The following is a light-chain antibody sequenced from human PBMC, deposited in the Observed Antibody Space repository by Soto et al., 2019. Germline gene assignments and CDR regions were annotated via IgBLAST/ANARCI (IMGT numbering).Light chain of an antibody. V-gene: IGKV2-28*01. J-gene: IGKJ4*01. CDR3: MQVLQTPLT. Sequence: DIVLTQSPLSLPVTPGEPASISCRSSQSLLQTNGYNYLDWYLQKPGQSPQLLIYLGSNRASGVPDRTLRLSRVEAEDVGIYYCMQVLQTPLTFGGGTKVQI. CDR2: LGS. CDR1: QSLLQTNGYNY.